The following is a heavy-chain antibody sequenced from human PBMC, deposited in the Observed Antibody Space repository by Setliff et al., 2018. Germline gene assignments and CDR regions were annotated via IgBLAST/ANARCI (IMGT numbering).Heavy chain of an antibody. CDR2: IGGRGIST. Sequence: GVLRLSCAASGFTFGDFAMTWVRQAPGKGLEWVSGIGGRGISTSYADSVKGRFTISRDNVKNSLFLQMNSLRAEDTAVYYCVRDLHWGFDYWGLGTLVTVSS. CDR1: GFTFGDFA. CDR3: VRDLHWGFDY. D-gene: IGHD7-27*01. V-gene: IGHV3-23*01. J-gene: IGHJ4*02.